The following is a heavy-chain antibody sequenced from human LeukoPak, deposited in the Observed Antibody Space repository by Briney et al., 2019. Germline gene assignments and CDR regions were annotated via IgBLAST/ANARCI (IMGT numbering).Heavy chain of an antibody. J-gene: IGHJ3*02. Sequence: GGSLRLSCAASGFTFSSYGMHWVRQAPGKGLEWVAVIWYGGSNKYYADSVKGRFTISRDNSKNTLYLQMNSLRAEDTAVCCCAKDQDYYGSGSNAFDIWGQGTMVTVSS. D-gene: IGHD3-10*01. CDR2: IWYGGSNK. CDR1: GFTFSSYG. CDR3: AKDQDYYGSGSNAFDI. V-gene: IGHV3-30*02.